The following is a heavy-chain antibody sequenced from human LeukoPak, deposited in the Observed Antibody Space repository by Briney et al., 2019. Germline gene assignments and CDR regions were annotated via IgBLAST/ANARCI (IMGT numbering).Heavy chain of an antibody. Sequence: ASVKVFCKASGYTFTSYDINWVRQATGQGLEWMGWMNPNSGNTGYAQKFQGRVTMTRNTSISTAYMELSSLRSEDTAVYYCARAITGTHHTGDYWGQGTLVTVSS. CDR1: GYTFTSYD. V-gene: IGHV1-8*01. CDR2: MNPNSGNT. D-gene: IGHD1-20*01. J-gene: IGHJ4*02. CDR3: ARAITGTHHTGDY.